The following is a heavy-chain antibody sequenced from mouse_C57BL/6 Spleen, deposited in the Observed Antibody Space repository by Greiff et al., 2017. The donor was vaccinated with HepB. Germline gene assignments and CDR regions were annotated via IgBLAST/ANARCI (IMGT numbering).Heavy chain of an antibody. D-gene: IGHD2-4*01. CDR1: GYTFTDYY. J-gene: IGHJ4*01. V-gene: IGHV1-76*01. Sequence: LEESGAELVRPGASVKLSCKASGYTFTDYYINWVKQRPGQGLEWIARIYPGSGNTYYNEKFKGKATLTAEKSSSTAYMQLSSLTSEDSAVYFCARESYYDYGGAMDYWGQGTSVTVSS. CDR3: ARESYYDYGGAMDY. CDR2: IYPGSGNT.